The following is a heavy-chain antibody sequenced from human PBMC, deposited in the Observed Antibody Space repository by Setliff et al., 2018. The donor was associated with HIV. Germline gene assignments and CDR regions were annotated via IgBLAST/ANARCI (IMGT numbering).Heavy chain of an antibody. CDR2: INSNSGGT. Sequence: ASVHVSCKPCGYTFTGYYMHWVRQAPGQGLEWMGWINSNSGGTNYAQKFQGRVTRTRDTSISTAYMELSRLRTYDTAVYYCARVLRRDCYNKNWFDPWGQGTLVTVS. V-gene: IGHV1-2*02. CDR3: ARVLRRDCYNKNWFDP. CDR1: GYTFTGYY. J-gene: IGHJ5*02. D-gene: IGHD2-21*01.